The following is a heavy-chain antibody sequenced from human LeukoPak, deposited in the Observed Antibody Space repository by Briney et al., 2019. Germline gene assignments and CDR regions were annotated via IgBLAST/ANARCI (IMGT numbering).Heavy chain of an antibody. Sequence: ASVTVSFKSSVYTFTGYYMHWVRQAPGQGLEWMGWINPNSGGTNYARKFQGRVTMTRDTSISTAYMELRKLRSDDTAVYYCAREHEIDRRGYSYGRARSYGMDVWGQGTTVTVSS. J-gene: IGHJ6*02. D-gene: IGHD5-18*01. CDR2: INPNSGGT. CDR1: VYTFTGYY. CDR3: AREHEIDRRGYSYGRARSYGMDV. V-gene: IGHV1-2*02.